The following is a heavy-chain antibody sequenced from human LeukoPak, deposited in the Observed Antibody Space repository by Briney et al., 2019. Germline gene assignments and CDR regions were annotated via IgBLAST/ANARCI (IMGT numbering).Heavy chain of an antibody. Sequence: GESPQISRQGPGFFLSNYWVGWVRQMTGKGLEWRGTIYPGDSETRYSPSFQGQVTISADKSINTAYLHWSSLKASDTAMYYCARASGDPWRYWGWGPEITVTA. CDR3: ARASGDPWRY. CDR1: GFFLSNYW. CDR2: IYPGDSET. D-gene: IGHD4-17*01. V-gene: IGHV5-51*01. J-gene: IGHJ4*02.